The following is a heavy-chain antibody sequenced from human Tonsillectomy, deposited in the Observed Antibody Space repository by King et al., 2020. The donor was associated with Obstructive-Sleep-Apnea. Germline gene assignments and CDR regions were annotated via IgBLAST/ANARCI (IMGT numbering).Heavy chain of an antibody. V-gene: IGHV3-9*01. D-gene: IGHD6-19*01. Sequence: VQLVESGGGLVQPGRSLRLSCAASGFSLGDYAMHWVRQAPGKGLEWVSCISWNSGSIAYGDSVKGRFTISRDNAKNSLYLQMNSLRPEDTAFYYCAKDLLGVAGTGTNFDYWGQGTLVTVSS. CDR2: ISWNSGSI. CDR1: GFSLGDYA. CDR3: AKDLLGVAGTGTNFDY. J-gene: IGHJ4*02.